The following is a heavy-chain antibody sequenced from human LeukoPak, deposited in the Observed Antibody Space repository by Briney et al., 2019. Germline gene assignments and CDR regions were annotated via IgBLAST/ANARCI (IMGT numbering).Heavy chain of an antibody. J-gene: IGHJ6*03. CDR1: GFTFSSYG. Sequence: GGSLRLPCAASGFTFSSYGMSWVRQAPGNGLEWVSAISGSGGSTYYADSVKGRFTIYRDNSKNTLYLQMNSLRAEDTAVYYCARDPHASYDFWSCYYTGIGGYYYYYMDVWGKGTTVTVSS. CDR2: ISGSGGST. V-gene: IGHV3-23*01. D-gene: IGHD3-3*01. CDR3: ARDPHASYDFWSCYYTGIGGYYYYYMDV.